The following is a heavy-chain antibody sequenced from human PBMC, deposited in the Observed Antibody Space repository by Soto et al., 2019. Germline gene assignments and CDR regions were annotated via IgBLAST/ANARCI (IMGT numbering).Heavy chain of an antibody. CDR1: GFSLSTSGVG. V-gene: IGHV2-5*02. J-gene: IGHJ5*02. Sequence: QITLKESGPTLVKPTQTLTLTCTFSGFSLSTSGVGVGWIRQXPGKALEWLALIYWDDDKRYSPSLKSRLTIXXXXXKNXXXXXXXXXXXVDTATYYCAHSGYSWFDPWGQGTLVTVSS. CDR2: IYWDDDK. CDR3: AHSGYSWFDP. D-gene: IGHD6-25*01.